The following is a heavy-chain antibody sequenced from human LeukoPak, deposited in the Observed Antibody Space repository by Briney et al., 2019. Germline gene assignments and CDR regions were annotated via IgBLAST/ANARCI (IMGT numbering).Heavy chain of an antibody. V-gene: IGHV4-61*05. CDR3: ARGHVDSSQFDY. CDR2: IYYSGST. CDR1: GVSISSNSYY. D-gene: IGHD5-12*01. J-gene: IGHJ4*02. Sequence: PSETLSLTCTVSGVSISSNSYYWSWIRQPPGRGLEWIGYIYYSGSTNYNPSLKSRVTISVDKPKNQFSLKLSSVTAADTAVYYCARGHVDSSQFDYWGQGTLVTVSS.